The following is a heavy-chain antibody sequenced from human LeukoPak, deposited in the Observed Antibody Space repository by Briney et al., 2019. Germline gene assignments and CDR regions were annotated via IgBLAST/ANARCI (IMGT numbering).Heavy chain of an antibody. D-gene: IGHD2-2*01. CDR1: GGSISSYY. CDR2: IYTSGST. Sequence: KPSETLSLTCTVSGGSISSYYWSWIRQPAGKGLEWIGRIYTSGSTNYNPSLKSRVTMSVDSSKNQFSLKLSSVTAADTAVYYCARATGCSSTSCYNWFDPWGQGTLVTVSS. CDR3: ARATGCSSTSCYNWFDP. V-gene: IGHV4-4*07. J-gene: IGHJ5*02.